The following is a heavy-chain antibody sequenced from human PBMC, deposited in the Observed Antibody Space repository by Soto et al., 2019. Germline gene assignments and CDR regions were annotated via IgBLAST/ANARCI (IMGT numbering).Heavy chain of an antibody. CDR1: GFTVSSKY. CDR3: ARDRDTVTTGIRYMDV. CDR2: IYSGGST. Sequence: EVQLVESGGGLVQPGGSLRLSCAASGFTVSSKYMSWVRQAPGKGREWVSVIYSGGSTYYADSVKGRFTIPRHNSKNTLYLQMNSLRAEDTAVYYCARDRDTVTTGIRYMDVWGKGTTVSVSS. D-gene: IGHD4-17*01. V-gene: IGHV3-53*04. J-gene: IGHJ6*03.